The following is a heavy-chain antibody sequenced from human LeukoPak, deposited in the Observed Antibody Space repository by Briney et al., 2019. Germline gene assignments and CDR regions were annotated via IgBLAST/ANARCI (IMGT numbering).Heavy chain of an antibody. CDR3: ANSRSGYSSGWYIF. CDR1: GFTFSSYA. Sequence: GGSLRLSCAASGFTFSSYAMHWVRQAPGKGLEWVANIKQDGSEKYYVDSVKGRFTISRDNAKNSLYLQMNSLRAEDTAVYYCANSRSGYSSGWYIFWGQGTLVTVSS. D-gene: IGHD6-19*01. J-gene: IGHJ4*02. CDR2: IKQDGSEK. V-gene: IGHV3-7*01.